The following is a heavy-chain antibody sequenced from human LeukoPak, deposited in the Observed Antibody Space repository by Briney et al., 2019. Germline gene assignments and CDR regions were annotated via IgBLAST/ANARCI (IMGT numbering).Heavy chain of an antibody. CDR1: GFTVSSNY. V-gene: IGHV3-66*01. Sequence: PGGSLRLSCAASGFTVSSNYMSWVRQAPGKGLEWVSVIYSGGSTYYADSVKGRFTISRDNSKNTLYLQMNSLRAEDTAVYYCAKDSSYYLDSSGFDYWGPGTLVTVSS. J-gene: IGHJ4*02. CDR2: IYSGGST. CDR3: AKDSSYYLDSSGFDY. D-gene: IGHD3-22*01.